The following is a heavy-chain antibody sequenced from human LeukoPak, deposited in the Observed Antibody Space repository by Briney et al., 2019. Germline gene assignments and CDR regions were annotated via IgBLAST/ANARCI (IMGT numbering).Heavy chain of an antibody. CDR3: ATQHKLELRLSKWFDP. CDR1: GGTFCNYV. Sequence: SVKVSCKTSGGTFCNYVINWVRQAPGQGLEWMGRIIPIFGVTKYAQKFQGRVTITADTSTSTGYMELSSLRSEDTAVYYCATQHKLELRLSKWFDPWGQGTLVTVSS. CDR2: IIPIFGVT. J-gene: IGHJ5*02. D-gene: IGHD1-7*01. V-gene: IGHV1-69*04.